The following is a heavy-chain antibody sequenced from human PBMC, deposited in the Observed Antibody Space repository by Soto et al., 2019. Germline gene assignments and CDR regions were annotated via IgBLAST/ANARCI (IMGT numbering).Heavy chain of an antibody. J-gene: IGHJ4*02. CDR2: IKSKTDGGTI. V-gene: IGHV3-15*01. Sequence: EVQLVESGGDLVKPGGSLRLSCAASGFTFSSAWMSWVRQAPGKGLEWLGRIKSKTDGGTIDYAAPVKGRFTISRDDSENPLYLHMLSLKTEDTAVYYCTTGGDSVLDHYWGQGTLVTVSS. CDR3: TTGGDSVLDHY. D-gene: IGHD2-21*02. CDR1: GFTFSSAW.